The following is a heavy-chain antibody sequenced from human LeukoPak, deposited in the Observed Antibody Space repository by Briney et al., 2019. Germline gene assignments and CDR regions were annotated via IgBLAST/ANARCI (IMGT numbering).Heavy chain of an antibody. V-gene: IGHV3-9*01. CDR3: AKGVRYCSGGSCYSYYFDY. Sequence: PGGSLRLSCAASGFTFSSYSMNWVRQAPGKGLEWVSGISWNSGSIGYADSVKGRFTISRDNAKNFLYLQMNSLRAEDTALYYCAKGVRYCSGGSCYSYYFDYWGQGTLVTVSS. CDR2: ISWNSGSI. J-gene: IGHJ4*02. D-gene: IGHD2-15*01. CDR1: GFTFSSYS.